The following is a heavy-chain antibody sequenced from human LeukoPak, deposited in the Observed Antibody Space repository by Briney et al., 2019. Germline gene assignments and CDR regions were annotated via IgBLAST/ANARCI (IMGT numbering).Heavy chain of an antibody. J-gene: IGHJ4*02. CDR2: IKQHGSEI. CDR3: ATDRGTY. CDR1: GFTFNSYT. V-gene: IGHV3-7*01. D-gene: IGHD3-10*01. Sequence: PGGSLRLSCTASGFTFNSYTMNWVRQAPGKGLEWVALIKQHGSEIYYADSVKGRFTISRDDAASSLYLQMHSLRAEDTAVYYCATDRGTYWGQGTLVTVSS.